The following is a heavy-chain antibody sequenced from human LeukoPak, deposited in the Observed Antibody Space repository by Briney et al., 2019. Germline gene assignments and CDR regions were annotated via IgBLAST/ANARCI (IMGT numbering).Heavy chain of an antibody. CDR3: ARAGTSFWAFDY. CDR2: ILYDGSNK. J-gene: IGHJ4*02. Sequence: PGGSLRLSCTVSGFTFGDYAINWVRQAPGKGLEWVAVILYDGSNKYYADSVKGRFTISRDNSKNTLYLQMNSLRAEDTAVYYCARAGTSFWAFDYWGQGTLVTVSS. V-gene: IGHV3-30*04. D-gene: IGHD1-14*01. CDR1: GFTFGDYA.